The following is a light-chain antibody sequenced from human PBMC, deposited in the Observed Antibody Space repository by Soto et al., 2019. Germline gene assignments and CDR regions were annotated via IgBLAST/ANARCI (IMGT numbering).Light chain of an antibody. CDR1: SSDVGVYDY. CDR2: EVS. Sequence: QSALTQPASVSGSPGQSITISCTGTSSDVGVYDYVSWFQQHPGKAPKLMIYEVSNRPSGVSNRFFGSKSGNTASLTISGLQAEDEADYYCSSYTASSTWVFGGGTQLTVL. CDR3: SSYTASSTWV. J-gene: IGLJ3*02. V-gene: IGLV2-14*01.